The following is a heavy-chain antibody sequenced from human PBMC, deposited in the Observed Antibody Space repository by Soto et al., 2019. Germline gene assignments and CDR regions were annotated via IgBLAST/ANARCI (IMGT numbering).Heavy chain of an antibody. CDR1: GGSFSGYY. Sequence: QVQLQQWGAGLLKPSETLSLTCAVYGGSFSGYYWTWIRQPPGTGLEWIGEINHSGSTNYNPSLKCRVTISVDTSKNQFSLKLTSVTAADTAVYYCASDKITGLFDYWGQGTLVTVSS. J-gene: IGHJ4*02. CDR2: INHSGST. V-gene: IGHV4-34*01. D-gene: IGHD2-8*02. CDR3: ASDKITGLFDY.